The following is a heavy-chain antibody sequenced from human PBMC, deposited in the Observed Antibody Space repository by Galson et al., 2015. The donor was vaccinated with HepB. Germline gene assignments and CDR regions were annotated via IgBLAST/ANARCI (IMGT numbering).Heavy chain of an antibody. CDR2: INSDGSST. D-gene: IGHD3-3*01. CDR3: TRDHYDFWSGYYRPYYYYGMDV. Sequence: SLRLSCAASGFTFSSYWMHWVRQAPGKGLVWVSRINSDGSSTSYADSVKGRFTISRDNAKNTLYLQMNSLRAEDTAVYYCTRDHYDFWSGYYRPYYYYGMDVWGQGTTVTVSS. CDR1: GFTFSSYW. J-gene: IGHJ6*02. V-gene: IGHV3-74*01.